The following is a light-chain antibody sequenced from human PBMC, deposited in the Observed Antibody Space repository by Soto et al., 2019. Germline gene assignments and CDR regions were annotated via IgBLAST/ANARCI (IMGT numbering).Light chain of an antibody. CDR3: QQYGRLPLT. CDR1: HRVSSSF. J-gene: IGKJ4*01. CDR2: EAS. V-gene: IGKV3-20*01. Sequence: EIVWTQSPGTLSLSPGERATLSCMASHRVSSSFLAWYQQKPGQAPRLLIYEASTRATAIPDRFSGRGSGTDGNLTISRLEPEEFEVYYCQQYGRLPLTFGGGTKVEIK.